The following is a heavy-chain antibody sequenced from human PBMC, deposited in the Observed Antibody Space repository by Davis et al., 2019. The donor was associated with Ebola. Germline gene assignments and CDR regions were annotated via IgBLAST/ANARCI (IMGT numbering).Heavy chain of an antibody. CDR3: ARDSSGWYYFDY. J-gene: IGHJ4*02. CDR2: INAGNGNT. D-gene: IGHD6-19*01. CDR1: GYTFTSYG. Sequence: AASVKVSCKASGYTFTSYGISWVRQAPGQRLEWMGWINAGNGNTKYSQKFQGRVTITRDTSASTAYMELSSLRSEDTAVYYCARDSSGWYYFDYWGQGTLVTVSS. V-gene: IGHV1-3*01.